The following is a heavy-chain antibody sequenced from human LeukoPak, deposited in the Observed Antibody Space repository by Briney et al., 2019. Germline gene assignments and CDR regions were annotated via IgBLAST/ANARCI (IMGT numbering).Heavy chain of an antibody. CDR3: ARDYYDSSGYYYHAFDI. J-gene: IGHJ3*02. D-gene: IGHD3-22*01. CDR2: IYTSGST. CDR1: GGSISSGSYY. Sequence: SXTLSLTCTVSGGSISSGSYYWSWIRQPDGKGLEWIVRIYTSGSTNYNPSLKSRVTISVDTSKNQFSLKLSSVTAADTAVYYCARDYYDSSGYYYHAFDIWGQGTMVTVSS. V-gene: IGHV4-61*02.